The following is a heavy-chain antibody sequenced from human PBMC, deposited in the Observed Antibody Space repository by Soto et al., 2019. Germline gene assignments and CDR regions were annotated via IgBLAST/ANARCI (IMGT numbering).Heavy chain of an antibody. CDR3: AREGAYCSGGSCSGDFDY. CDR1: GYTFTSYG. D-gene: IGHD2-15*01. V-gene: IGHV1-18*01. CDR2: ISAYNGNT. Sequence: ASVKVSCKASGYTFTSYGISWVRQAPGQGLEWMGWISAYNGNTNYAQKLQGRVTMTTDTSTSTAYMELGSLRSDDTAVYYCAREGAYCSGGSCSGDFDYWGQGTLVTVSS. J-gene: IGHJ4*02.